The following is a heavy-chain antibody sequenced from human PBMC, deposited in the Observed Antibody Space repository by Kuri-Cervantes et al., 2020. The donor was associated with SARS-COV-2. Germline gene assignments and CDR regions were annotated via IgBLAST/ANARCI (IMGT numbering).Heavy chain of an antibody. Sequence: GSLRLSCTVSGGSISSSSYYWGWIRQPPGKGLEWIGSIYYSGSTYYNPSLKSRVTISVDTSKNQFSLKLSSVTAADTAVYYCARARPSPGLGIFDYWGQGTLVTVSS. CDR3: ARARPSPGLGIFDY. CDR2: IYYSGST. D-gene: IGHD7-27*01. V-gene: IGHV4-39*01. J-gene: IGHJ4*02. CDR1: GGSISSSSYY.